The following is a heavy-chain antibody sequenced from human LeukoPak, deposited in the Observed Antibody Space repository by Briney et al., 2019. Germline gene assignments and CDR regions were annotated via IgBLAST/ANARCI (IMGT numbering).Heavy chain of an antibody. J-gene: IGHJ4*02. CDR1: GFTFSSYG. V-gene: IGHV3-33*01. CDR2: LWYDGSNK. CDR3: ARGNTAMVT. Sequence: GGSLRLSCAASGFTFSSYGMHWDRQAPGKGLEWVAVLWYDGSNKYYTDSVKGRFTISRDNSKNTLYLQMNSLRAEDTAVYYCARGNTAMVTWGQGTLVTVSS. D-gene: IGHD5-18*01.